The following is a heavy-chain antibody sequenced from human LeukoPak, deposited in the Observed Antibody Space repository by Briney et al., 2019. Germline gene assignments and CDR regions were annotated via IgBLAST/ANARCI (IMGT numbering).Heavy chain of an antibody. CDR2: IYYSGST. CDR3: ARGRVKLLWFGELSPFDY. D-gene: IGHD3-10*01. Sequence: PSETLSLTCTVSGGSISSSSYYWSWIRQPPGKGLEWIGYIYYSGSTNYKPSLKSRVAISVDTSKNQFSLKLSSVTAADTAVYYCARGRVKLLWFGELSPFDYWGQGTLVTISS. V-gene: IGHV4-61*05. J-gene: IGHJ4*02. CDR1: GGSISSSSYY.